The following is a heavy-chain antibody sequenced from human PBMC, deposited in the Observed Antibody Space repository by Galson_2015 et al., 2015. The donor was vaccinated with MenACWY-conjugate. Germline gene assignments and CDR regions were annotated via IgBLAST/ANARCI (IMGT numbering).Heavy chain of an antibody. D-gene: IGHD6-13*01. J-gene: IGHJ4*02. V-gene: IGHV1-18*01. CDR1: GYTFTNFG. CDR2: ISTYNGNA. CDR3: ARDPIGRHDSSGWCWID. Sequence: SVKVSCKAAGYTFTNFGITWVRKAPGQGLKWMGWISTYNGNANYAQKVRDRVMMTTDTSTNTVHMELKSLTSDDTAVYFCARDPIGRHDSSGWCWIDWGQGTPVTVSS.